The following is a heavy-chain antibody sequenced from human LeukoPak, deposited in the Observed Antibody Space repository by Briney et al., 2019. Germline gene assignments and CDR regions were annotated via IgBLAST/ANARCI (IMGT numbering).Heavy chain of an antibody. CDR2: IIPIFGTA. CDR3: ARDWLVAAAGLDY. CDR1: GGTFISYA. D-gene: IGHD6-13*01. V-gene: IGHV1-69*05. Sequence: SVKVSCKASGGTFISYAISWVRQAPGEGGEGMGRIIPIFGTANYAQQFQGRVTITTDESTSTAYMELSSLRSEDTAVYYCARDWLVAAAGLDYWGQGTLVTVSS. J-gene: IGHJ4*02.